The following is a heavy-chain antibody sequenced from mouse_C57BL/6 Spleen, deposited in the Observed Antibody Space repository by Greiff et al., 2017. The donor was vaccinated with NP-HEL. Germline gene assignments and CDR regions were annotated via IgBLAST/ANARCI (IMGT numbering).Heavy chain of an antibody. D-gene: IGHD2-5*01. J-gene: IGHJ2*01. V-gene: IGHV1-81*01. CDR3: AREDSNYYFDY. CDR2: IYPRSGNT. Sequence: QVQLKQSGAELARPGASVKLSCKASGYTFTSYGISWVKQRTGQGLEWIGEIYPRSGNTYYNEKFKGEATLTADKSSSTAYMELRSLTSEDSAVYFCAREDSNYYFDYWGQGTTLTVSS. CDR1: GYTFTSYG.